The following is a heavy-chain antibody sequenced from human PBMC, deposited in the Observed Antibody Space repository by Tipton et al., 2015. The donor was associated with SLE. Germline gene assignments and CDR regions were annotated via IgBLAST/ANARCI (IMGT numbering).Heavy chain of an antibody. CDR1: GFTFSSYA. J-gene: IGHJ3*02. CDR2: ISSNGGST. CDR3: AKGVFGVAPDAFDI. V-gene: IGHV3-64D*06. Sequence: SLRLSCSASGFTFSSYAMHWVRQAPGKGLEYVSAISSNGGSTYYADSVKGRFTISRDNSKNTLYLQMSSLRAEDTAVYYCAKGVFGVAPDAFDIWGQGTMVTVSS. D-gene: IGHD3-3*01.